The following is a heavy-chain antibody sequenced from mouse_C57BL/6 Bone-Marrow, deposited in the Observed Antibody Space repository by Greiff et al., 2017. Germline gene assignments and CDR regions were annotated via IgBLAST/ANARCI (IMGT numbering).Heavy chain of an antibody. J-gene: IGHJ2*01. CDR1: GFNIKDYY. CDR3: AAMGYYGSSYYFDC. V-gene: IGHV14-2*01. CDR2: INPEDGET. Sequence: VQLQQSGAELVKPGASVKLSCTASGFNIKDYYMHWVKQRTEQGLEWIGRINPEDGETKYAPKFQGKATITADTSSNTADLQLSSLTSEDTAVYYCAAMGYYGSSYYFDCWGQGTTLTVSS. D-gene: IGHD1-1*01.